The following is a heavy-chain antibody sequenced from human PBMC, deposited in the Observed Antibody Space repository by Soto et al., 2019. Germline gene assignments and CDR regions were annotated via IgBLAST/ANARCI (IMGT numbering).Heavy chain of an antibody. V-gene: IGHV1-69*01. CDR1: GGTFSSYA. CDR3: ARTYSTIRGGYYYYYGMDV. CDR2: IIPIFGTA. Sequence: QVQLVQSGAEVKKPGSSVKVSCKASGGTFSSYAISWVRQAPGQGLEWMGGIIPIFGTANYAQKFQGRVTITADESTSTAYMELSSLRSEDTAVYYCARTYSTIRGGYYYYYGMDVWGQGTTVTVSS. J-gene: IGHJ6*02. D-gene: IGHD6-13*01.